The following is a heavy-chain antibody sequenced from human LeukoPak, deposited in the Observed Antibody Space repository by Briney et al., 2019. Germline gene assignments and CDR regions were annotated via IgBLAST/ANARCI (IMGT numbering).Heavy chain of an antibody. CDR2: INPNSGGT. CDR3: ARDDSSGYYYARGVDY. V-gene: IGHV1-2*02. J-gene: IGHJ4*02. D-gene: IGHD3-22*01. Sequence: ASVKVSCKASGYTFIGYYMHWVRQAPGQGLEWMGWINPNSGGTNYAQKFQGRVTMTRDTSISTAYMELSRLRSDDTAVYYCARDDSSGYYYARGVDYWGQGTLVTVSS. CDR1: GYTFIGYY.